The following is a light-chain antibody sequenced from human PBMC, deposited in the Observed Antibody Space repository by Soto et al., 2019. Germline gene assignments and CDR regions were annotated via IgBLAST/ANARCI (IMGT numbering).Light chain of an antibody. Sequence: DIQMTQSPSTLSASVGDRVTITCRASQSISSLLAWYQQKPGKAPNLLIYKASNLESGVPSRFSGSGSGTEFTLTISGLQPDDFATYYCQQYNTYPWTFGQGTKVEIK. V-gene: IGKV1-5*03. CDR1: QSISSL. J-gene: IGKJ1*01. CDR2: KAS. CDR3: QQYNTYPWT.